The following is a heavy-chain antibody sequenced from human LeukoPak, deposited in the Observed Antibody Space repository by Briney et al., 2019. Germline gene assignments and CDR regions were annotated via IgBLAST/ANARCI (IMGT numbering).Heavy chain of an antibody. D-gene: IGHD1-26*01. J-gene: IGHJ4*02. CDR2: IYHSGST. Sequence: SETLSLTCTVSGYSISSGYYWGWIRQPPGKGLEWIGSIYHSGSTTYNSSLKSRVTISLDTSKNHFSLRLSSVTAADTAVYYCARDREVGATGYYFDYWGQGTLVTVSS. CDR1: GYSISSGYY. CDR3: ARDREVGATGYYFDY. V-gene: IGHV4-38-2*02.